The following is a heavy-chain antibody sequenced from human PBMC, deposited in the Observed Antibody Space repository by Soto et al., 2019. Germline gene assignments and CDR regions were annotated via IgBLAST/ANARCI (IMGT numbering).Heavy chain of an antibody. D-gene: IGHD3-16*02. CDR3: AKEKDYDYVWGSYRYTSGY. CDR1: GFTFSSYA. Sequence: PGGSLRLSCAASGFTFSSYAMSWVRQAPGKGLEWVSAISGSGSTFYADSVKGRFTISRDNSKNTLYLQMNSLRAEDTAVYYCAKEKDYDYVWGSYRYTSGYWGQGTLVTVSS. V-gene: IGHV3-23*01. CDR2: ISGSGST. J-gene: IGHJ4*02.